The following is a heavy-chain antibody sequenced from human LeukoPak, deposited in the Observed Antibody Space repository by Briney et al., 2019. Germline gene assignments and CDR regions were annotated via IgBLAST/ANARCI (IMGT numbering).Heavy chain of an antibody. CDR1: GFTFSSYA. CDR3: VKRSGITFGYFDL. J-gene: IGHJ2*01. V-gene: IGHV3-21*04. CDR2: ISSSSSYI. D-gene: IGHD3-10*01. Sequence: GGSLRLSCAASGFTFSSYAMSWVRQAPGKGLEWVSSISSSSSYIYYADSVKGRFTISRDNSKNTLYLQMNSLRAEDTAVYYCVKRSGITFGYFDLWGRGTLVTVSS.